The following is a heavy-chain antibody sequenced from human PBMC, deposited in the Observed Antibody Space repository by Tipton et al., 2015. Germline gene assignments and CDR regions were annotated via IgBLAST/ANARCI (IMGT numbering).Heavy chain of an antibody. J-gene: IGHJ4*02. CDR1: GYSFTNYW. Sequence: QLVQSGAEVKKPGESLKISCKGSGYSFTNYWIGWVRQMPGKGLEWMGIIHPGDSDTKYSPSFQGLVTMSVDKSITTAYLQWGRLKASDTATYYCARLLWFGETYAFDFWGPGTLVTVSS. D-gene: IGHD3-10*01. V-gene: IGHV5-51*03. CDR2: IHPGDSDT. CDR3: ARLLWFGETYAFDF.